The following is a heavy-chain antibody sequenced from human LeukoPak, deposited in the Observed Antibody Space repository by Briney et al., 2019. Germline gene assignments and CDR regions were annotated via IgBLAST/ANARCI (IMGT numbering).Heavy chain of an antibody. J-gene: IGHJ4*02. Sequence: GASVKVSCKASGGTFSSYAISWVRQAPGQGLEWMGGIIPIFGTANYAQKFQGRVTITADESTSTAYMELSSLRSEDTAVYYCARGGGYCSSTNCYAFDYWGQGTLVTVSS. V-gene: IGHV1-69*13. CDR3: ARGGGYCSSTNCYAFDY. D-gene: IGHD2-2*01. CDR2: IIPIFGTA. CDR1: GGTFSSYA.